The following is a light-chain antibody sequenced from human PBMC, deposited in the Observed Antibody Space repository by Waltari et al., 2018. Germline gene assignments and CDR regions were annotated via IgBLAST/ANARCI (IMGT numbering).Light chain of an antibody. Sequence: DIQMTQSPSTLSASVGDRVTITCRASQSISSWLAWYQQKPGKAPKLLIYKASSLESGVPSRFSGSGSGTEFTLTISSLQPDDIATYYCQQYNSYSHTFGQGTELEIK. CDR3: QQYNSYSHT. V-gene: IGKV1-5*03. CDR1: QSISSW. CDR2: KAS. J-gene: IGKJ2*01.